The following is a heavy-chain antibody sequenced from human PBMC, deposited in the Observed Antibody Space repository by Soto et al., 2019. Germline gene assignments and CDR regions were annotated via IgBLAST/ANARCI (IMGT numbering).Heavy chain of an antibody. CDR1: GYTFTSYF. V-gene: IGHV1-46*01. Sequence: ASVKVSCKASGYTFTSYFMLWVGQFPGQGLEWMGIINPSGGSTSYAQKFQGRVTMTRDTSTSTVYMELSRLRSEDTAVYYCARDPSFGIAAAGSFDYWGQGTLVTVSS. D-gene: IGHD6-13*01. CDR2: INPSGGST. CDR3: ARDPSFGIAAAGSFDY. J-gene: IGHJ4*02.